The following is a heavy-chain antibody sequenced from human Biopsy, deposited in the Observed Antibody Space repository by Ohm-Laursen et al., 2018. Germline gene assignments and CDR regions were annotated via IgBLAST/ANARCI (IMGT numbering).Heavy chain of an antibody. D-gene: IGHD1-7*01. J-gene: IGHJ5*02. Sequence: ASVKVSCKAPGYTFTSYDITWVRQASGQGPEWIGWLNPVGGNSKFGQKFRGRVTVTSDTSISTAYMELSGLTSDDTATYYCGRAVRNQLLTDPWGQGTLVTVTS. V-gene: IGHV1-8*01. CDR3: GRAVRNQLLTDP. CDR1: GYTFTSYD. CDR2: LNPVGGNS.